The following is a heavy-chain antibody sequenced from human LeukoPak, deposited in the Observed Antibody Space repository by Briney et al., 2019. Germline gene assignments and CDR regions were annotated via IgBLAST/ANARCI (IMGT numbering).Heavy chain of an antibody. CDR1: GFTFSSYA. CDR3: ATDGSLPAY. Sequence: QPGGSLRLSCAASGFTFSSYAMNWVRQAPGKGLEWVSAISSNGGSTYYADSVKGRFTISRDNSKNTLYLQMNSLRAEDTAVYYCATDGSLPAYWGQGTPVTVSS. CDR2: ISSNGGST. D-gene: IGHD1-26*01. V-gene: IGHV3-23*01. J-gene: IGHJ4*02.